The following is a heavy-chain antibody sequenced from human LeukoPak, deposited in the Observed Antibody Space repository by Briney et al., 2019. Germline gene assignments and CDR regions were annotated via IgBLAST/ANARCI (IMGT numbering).Heavy chain of an antibody. D-gene: IGHD4-23*01. J-gene: IGHJ6*02. CDR1: GYSFTNYW. V-gene: IGHV5-51*01. Sequence: GESLKISCKGSGYSFTNYWIGWVRQMPEKGLEWMGIIYPGDSDTKYSPSFQGQVTISADKSISTAYLRWSSLRASDTAMYYCATATVVTPDYYYYYGMDVWGQGTTVTVS. CDR3: ATATVVTPDYYYYYGMDV. CDR2: IYPGDSDT.